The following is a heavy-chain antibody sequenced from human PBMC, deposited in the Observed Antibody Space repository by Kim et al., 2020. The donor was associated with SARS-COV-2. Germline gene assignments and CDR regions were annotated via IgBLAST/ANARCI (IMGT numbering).Heavy chain of an antibody. V-gene: IGHV1-46*01. J-gene: IGHJ6*02. CDR3: ARAIAVAGNYYYYGMDV. D-gene: IGHD6-19*01. Sequence: QGRVTMTRDTSTSTVYMELSSLRSEDTAVYYCARAIAVAGNYYYYGMDVWGQGTTVTVSS.